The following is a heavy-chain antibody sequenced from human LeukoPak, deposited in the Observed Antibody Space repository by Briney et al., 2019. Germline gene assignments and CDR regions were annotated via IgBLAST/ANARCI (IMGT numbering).Heavy chain of an antibody. CDR3: ARAYYDFWSGYSH. D-gene: IGHD3-3*01. J-gene: IGHJ4*02. CDR1: RYTFTSYD. Sequence: GASVKVSCKASRYTFTSYDINWVRQATGQGLEWMGWMNPNSGNTGYAQKFQGRVTMTRNTSISTAYMELSSLRSEDTAVYYCARAYYDFWSGYSHWGQGTLVTVSS. V-gene: IGHV1-8*01. CDR2: MNPNSGNT.